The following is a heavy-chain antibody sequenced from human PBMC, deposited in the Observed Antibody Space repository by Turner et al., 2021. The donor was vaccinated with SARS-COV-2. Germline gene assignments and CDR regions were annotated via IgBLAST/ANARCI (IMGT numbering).Heavy chain of an antibody. CDR2: ISWNSGSI. CDR1: GFTFDDYA. CDR3: AKDIGSGYGDYFDY. Sequence: EIQLLESGGALVQPGGSLRLSCAASGFTFDDYAMHWVRQAPGKGLEWVSGISWNSGSIGYADSVKGRFTISRDNAKNSLYLQMNSLRAEDTALYYCAKDIGSGYGDYFDYWGQGTLVTVSS. J-gene: IGHJ4*02. V-gene: IGHV3-9*01. D-gene: IGHD4-17*01.